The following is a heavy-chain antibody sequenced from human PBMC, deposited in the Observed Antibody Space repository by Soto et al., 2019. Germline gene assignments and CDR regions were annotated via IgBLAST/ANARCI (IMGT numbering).Heavy chain of an antibody. J-gene: IGHJ6*03. CDR1: GYSFTDYH. Sequence: ASVKVSCKASGYSFTDYHIHWVRQAPGQGLEWLGRINPKSGGTSTAQKFQGWVTMTRDRSISTVYMELTRLRSDDTAVYFCARGHSTDCSNGVCSFFYNHYLYVWG. CDR2: INPKSGGT. V-gene: IGHV1-2*04. D-gene: IGHD2-8*01. CDR3: ARGHSTDCSNGVCSFFYNHYLYV.